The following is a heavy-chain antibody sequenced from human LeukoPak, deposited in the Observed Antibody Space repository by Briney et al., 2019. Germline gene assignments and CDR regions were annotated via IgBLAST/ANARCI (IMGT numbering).Heavy chain of an antibody. V-gene: IGHV5-51*01. J-gene: IGHJ4*02. CDR1: GYTFTSYW. D-gene: IGHD3-16*02. Sequence: GESLKISCKGSGYTFTSYWIGWVRQMPGKGLEWMGIIYPGDSDTRYSPSFQGQVTISADKSISTAYLQWSSLKASDTAMYYCARRAFGGVIGAYYFDYWGQGTLVTVSS. CDR3: ARRAFGGVIGAYYFDY. CDR2: IYPGDSDT.